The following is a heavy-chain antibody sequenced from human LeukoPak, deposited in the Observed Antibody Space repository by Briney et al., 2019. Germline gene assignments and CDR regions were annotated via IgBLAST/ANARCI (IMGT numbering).Heavy chain of an antibody. V-gene: IGHV4-59*01. CDR2: IYYSGST. J-gene: IGHJ3*02. Sequence: SETLSLTCTVSGGSISSYYWSWIRQPPGKGLEWIGYIYYSGSTNYSPSLKSGVTISVDTSKNQFSLKLSSVTAADTAVYYCAREGYDAFDIWGQGTMVTVSS. CDR3: AREGYDAFDI. D-gene: IGHD2-15*01. CDR1: GGSISSYY.